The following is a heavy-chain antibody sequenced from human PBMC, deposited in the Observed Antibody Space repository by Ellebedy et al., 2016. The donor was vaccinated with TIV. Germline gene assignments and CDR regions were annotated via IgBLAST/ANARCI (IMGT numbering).Heavy chain of an antibody. V-gene: IGHV4-59*01. CDR1: GGPISSYY. D-gene: IGHD6-13*01. CDR2: IYYSGST. J-gene: IGHJ6*02. CDR3: AGDRSSSWSNDYYGMDV. Sequence: MPSETLSLTCTAPGGPISSYYWSWIWHPPAKGLEWIGYIYYSGSTNYNPSLKSRVTISVDTSKNQFSLKLSSVTAADTAVYYCAGDRSSSWSNDYYGMDVWGRGTTVTVSS.